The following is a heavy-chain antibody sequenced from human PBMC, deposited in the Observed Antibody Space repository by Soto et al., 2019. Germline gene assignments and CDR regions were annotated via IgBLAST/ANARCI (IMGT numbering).Heavy chain of an antibody. Sequence: VQLVESGGGLVKPGGSLRLSCAASGFTFSSYSMNWVRQAPGKGLEWVSSISSSSSYIYYADSVKVRFTISRDNANNSLYLQMSGLRAEDTAVYYCARGLHCSIRSCIFDYWAQGTLVTVS. D-gene: IGHD2-15*01. J-gene: IGHJ4*02. CDR1: GFTFSSYS. CDR3: ARGLHCSIRSCIFDY. CDR2: ISSSSSYI. V-gene: IGHV3-21*01.